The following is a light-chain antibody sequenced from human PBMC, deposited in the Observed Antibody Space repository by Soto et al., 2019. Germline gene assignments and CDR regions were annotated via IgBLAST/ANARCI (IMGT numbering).Light chain of an antibody. CDR1: QSISSY. CDR2: DAS. Sequence: EIVLTQSPATLSLSPGERATLSCRASQSISSYLAWYQHQPGQAPRLLIYDASNRATGIPDRFSGSGSGTDFTLTISSLEPEDLAVYYCQQRAHLFTFGPGTKVDIK. CDR3: QQRAHLFT. J-gene: IGKJ3*01. V-gene: IGKV3-11*01.